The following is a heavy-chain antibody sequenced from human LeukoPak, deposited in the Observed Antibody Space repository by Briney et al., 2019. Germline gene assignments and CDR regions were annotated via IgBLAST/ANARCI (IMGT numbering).Heavy chain of an antibody. J-gene: IGHJ6*02. D-gene: IGHD4-17*01. CDR3: AKAHDYGDLVLYYYYGMDV. V-gene: IGHV3-30*18. CDR1: GFTFGSYG. CDR2: ISYDGSNK. Sequence: GGSLRLSCAASGFTFGSYGMHWVRQAPGKGLEWVAVISYDGSNKYYADSVKGRFTISRDNSKNTLYLQMNSLRAEDTAVYYCAKAHDYGDLVLYYYYGMDVWGQGTTVTVSS.